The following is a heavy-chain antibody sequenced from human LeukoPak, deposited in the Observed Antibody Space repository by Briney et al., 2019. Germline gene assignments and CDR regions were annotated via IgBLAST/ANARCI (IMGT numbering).Heavy chain of an antibody. D-gene: IGHD3-22*01. CDR2: INPSGGST. CDR1: GYTFISYG. V-gene: IGHV1-46*01. J-gene: IGHJ5*02. CDR3: ARDSSYYDSSSFDP. Sequence: GASVKVSCKASGYTFISYGISWVRQAPGQGLEWMGIINPSGGSTSYAQKFQGRVTMTRDMSTSTVYMELSSLRSEDTAVYYCARDSSYYDSSSFDPWGQGTLVTVSS.